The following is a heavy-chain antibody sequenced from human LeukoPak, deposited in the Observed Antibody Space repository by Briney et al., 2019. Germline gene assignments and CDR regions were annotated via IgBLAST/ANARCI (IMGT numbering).Heavy chain of an antibody. D-gene: IGHD3-22*01. V-gene: IGHV3-23*01. CDR1: GFTFSSYA. J-gene: IGHJ4*02. CDR2: ISGSGGST. Sequence: GGSLRLSCAASGFTFSSYAMSWVRQAPGKGLEWVSAISGSGGSTYYADSVKGRFTISRDSSKNTLYLQMNSLRAEDTAVYYCAKEPGPIGDSSGQEELGGQGTLVTVSS. CDR3: AKEPGPIGDSSGQEEL.